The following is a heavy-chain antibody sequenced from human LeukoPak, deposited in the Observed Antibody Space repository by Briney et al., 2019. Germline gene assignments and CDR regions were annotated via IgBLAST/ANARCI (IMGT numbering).Heavy chain of an antibody. CDR2: IYYSGST. CDR3: ARGRGGYRPDY. Sequence: PSETLSLTCTVSGGSVSSGSYYWSWIRQPPGKGLEWIGYIYYSGSTNYNPSLKSRVTISVDTSKNQFPLKLSSVTAADTAVYYCARGRGGYRPDYWGQGTLVTVSS. V-gene: IGHV4-61*01. D-gene: IGHD1-26*01. J-gene: IGHJ4*02. CDR1: GGSVSSGSYY.